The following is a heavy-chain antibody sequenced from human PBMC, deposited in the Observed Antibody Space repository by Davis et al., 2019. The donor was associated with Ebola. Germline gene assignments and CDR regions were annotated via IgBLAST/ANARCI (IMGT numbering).Heavy chain of an antibody. CDR1: GFTFSSYA. CDR2: ISYDGSNK. J-gene: IGHJ6*02. V-gene: IGHV3-30-3*01. Sequence: PGGSLRLSCAASGFTFSSYAMHWVRQAPGKGLEWVAVISYDGSNKYYVDSVKGRFTISRDNAKNSLYLQMNSLRAENTAVYYCARDYYYYGMDVWGQGTTVTVSS. CDR3: ARDYYYYGMDV.